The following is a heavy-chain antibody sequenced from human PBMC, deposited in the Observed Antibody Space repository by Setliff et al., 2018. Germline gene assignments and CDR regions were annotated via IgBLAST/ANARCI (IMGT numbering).Heavy chain of an antibody. CDR3: ATETGGSGYYY. J-gene: IGHJ4*02. D-gene: IGHD3-22*01. V-gene: IGHV1-24*01. CDR2: FDPEDGET. CDR1: GYTLTELS. Sequence: GASVKVSCKVSGYTLTELSRHWVRQAPGKGLEWMGGFDPEDGETIYAQKFQGRVTMTRDTSISTAYMELSRLRSDDTAVYYCATETGGSGYYYWGQGTLVTVSS.